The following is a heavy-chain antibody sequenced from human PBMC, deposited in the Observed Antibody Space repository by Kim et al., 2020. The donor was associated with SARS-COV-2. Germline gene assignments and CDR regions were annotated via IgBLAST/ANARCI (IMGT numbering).Heavy chain of an antibody. CDR1: GYTLTELS. Sequence: ASVKVSCKVSGYTLTELSMHWVRQAPGKGLEWMGGFDPEDGETIYAQKFQGRVTMTEDTSTDTAYMELSSLRSEDTAVYYCATALGVGATTMISYYYYGMDVWGQGTTVTVSS. D-gene: IGHD1-26*01. V-gene: IGHV1-24*01. CDR3: ATALGVGATTMISYYYYGMDV. J-gene: IGHJ6*02. CDR2: FDPEDGET.